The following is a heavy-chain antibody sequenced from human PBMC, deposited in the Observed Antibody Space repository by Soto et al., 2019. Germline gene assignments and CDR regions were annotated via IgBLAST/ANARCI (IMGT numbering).Heavy chain of an antibody. J-gene: IGHJ6*02. Sequence: GASVKVSCKASGFTFTTSAMQWVRQARGQRLEWIGWIVVGSGNTNYAQKFQERVTITRDMSTSTAYMELSSLRSEDTAVYFCAADSTQLVWFGEGYYGMDVWGQGTTVTVSS. CDR2: IVVGSGNT. CDR3: AADSTQLVWFGEGYYGMDV. D-gene: IGHD3-10*01. V-gene: IGHV1-58*02. CDR1: GFTFTTSA.